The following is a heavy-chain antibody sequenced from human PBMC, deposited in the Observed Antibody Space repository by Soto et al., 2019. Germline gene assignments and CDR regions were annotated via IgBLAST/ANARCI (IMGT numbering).Heavy chain of an antibody. V-gene: IGHV3-23*01. CDR2: ISGSGGST. CDR1: GFTFSSYA. CDR3: AKDPLLLWFGQGAY. Sequence: GGSLRLSCAASGFTFSSYAMSWVRQAPGKGLEWVSAISGSGGSTYYADSVKGRFTISRDNSKNTLYLQMNSLRAEDTAVYYCAKDPLLLWFGQGAYWGQGTLVTVSS. D-gene: IGHD3-10*01. J-gene: IGHJ4*02.